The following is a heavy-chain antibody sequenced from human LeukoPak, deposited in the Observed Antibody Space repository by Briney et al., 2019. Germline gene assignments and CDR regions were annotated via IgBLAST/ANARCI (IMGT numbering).Heavy chain of an antibody. CDR2: ISGSSSYI. J-gene: IGHJ4*02. CDR1: GFTFSDHA. D-gene: IGHD1-26*01. V-gene: IGHV3-21*01. CDR3: ARAKSSGTYVIDF. Sequence: GGSLRLSCAASGFTFSDHAMHWVRQAPGKGLECVSSISGSSSYIYYADSVKGRFTISRDNAKNSLDLQINSLRVDDTAVYYCARAKSSGTYVIDFWGQGTRVTVSP.